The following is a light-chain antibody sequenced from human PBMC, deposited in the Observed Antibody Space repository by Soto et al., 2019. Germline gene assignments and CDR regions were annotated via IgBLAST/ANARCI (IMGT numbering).Light chain of an antibody. CDR3: MQSLQTPPFT. J-gene: IGKJ3*01. CDR1: QSLLHSNGYTY. CDR2: LGS. V-gene: IGKV2-28*01. Sequence: DIVMTQSPLSLPVTPGEPASISCRSSQSLLHSNGYTYLDWYLQKPGQSPQLLIYLGSNRASGVPGRFRGSGSGTDFTLKISRVEAEDVGVYYCMQSLQTPPFTFGPGTKVEIK.